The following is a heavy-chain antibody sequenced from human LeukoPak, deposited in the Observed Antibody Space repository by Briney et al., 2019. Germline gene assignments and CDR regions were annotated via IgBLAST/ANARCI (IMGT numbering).Heavy chain of an antibody. CDR1: GFTFSTYP. D-gene: IGHD6-25*01. J-gene: IGHJ4*02. Sequence: GGSLRLSCAASGFTFSTYPMSWVRQAPGKGLEWVSAISGSGGSTYYAESVKGRFTISRDNSKNRLYLQMNSLRAEDTAIYYCAKAARGYYFDYWGQGTLVTVSS. CDR3: AKAARGYYFDY. V-gene: IGHV3-23*01. CDR2: ISGSGGST.